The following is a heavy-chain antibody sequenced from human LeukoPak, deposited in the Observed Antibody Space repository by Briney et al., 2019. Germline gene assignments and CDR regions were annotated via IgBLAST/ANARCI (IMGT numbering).Heavy chain of an antibody. CDR3: ARGGFTTMVRGVIITLDAFDI. CDR1: GYSFTNYY. CDR2: INPGGGST. V-gene: IGHV1-46*01. Sequence: EASVKVSCKASGYSFTNYYLHWVRQAPGQGFEWMGIINPGGGSTTYAQKFQGRVTMTRDTSTGTVYMELSSLRSEDTAVYYCARGGFTTMVRGVIITLDAFDIWGQGTMVTVSS. D-gene: IGHD3-10*01. J-gene: IGHJ3*02.